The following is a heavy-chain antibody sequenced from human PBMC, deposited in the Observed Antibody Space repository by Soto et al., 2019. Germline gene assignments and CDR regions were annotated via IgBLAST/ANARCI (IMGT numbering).Heavy chain of an antibody. D-gene: IGHD3-22*01. J-gene: IGHJ4*02. CDR1: GFAFSTYS. V-gene: IGHV3-21*01. CDR2: ITSSSSHI. CDR3: ASDGSGYYSVN. Sequence: GGSLRLSCAASGFAFSTYSMNWVSQAPGKGLEWVSSITSSSSHIYYADSVKGRFTISRDNAKNSLYLHMNSLRAEDTAVYYCASDGSGYYSVNWGQGTLVTVSS.